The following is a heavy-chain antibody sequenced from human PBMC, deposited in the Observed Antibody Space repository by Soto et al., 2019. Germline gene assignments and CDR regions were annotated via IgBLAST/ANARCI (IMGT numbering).Heavy chain of an antibody. CDR2: INSDGSST. D-gene: IGHD1-26*01. CDR1: GFTFSNYW. Sequence: EVQLVESGGGLVQAGGSLRLSCAASGFTFSNYWMHWVRQAPGKGLVWVSRINSDGSSTSYADSVKGRFTISRDNAKNTLYLQMNSLRAEDTAVYYCARGGSLNWYFDLWGRGTLVTVSS. J-gene: IGHJ2*01. CDR3: ARGGSLNWYFDL. V-gene: IGHV3-74*01.